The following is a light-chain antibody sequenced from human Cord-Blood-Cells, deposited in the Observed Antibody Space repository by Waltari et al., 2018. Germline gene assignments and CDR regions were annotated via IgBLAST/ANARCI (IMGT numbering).Light chain of an antibody. CDR3: QQYNNWPRLT. CDR1: QSVSSN. V-gene: IGKV3D-15*01. Sequence: EIVMTQSPATRAVSPGDRATLPCRASQSVSSNLSWYQQKPGQAPRLLIYGASINATGIPARFSGSGSGTEFTLTISSLQSEDFAVYYCQQYNNWPRLTFGGGTKVEIK. CDR2: GAS. J-gene: IGKJ4*01.